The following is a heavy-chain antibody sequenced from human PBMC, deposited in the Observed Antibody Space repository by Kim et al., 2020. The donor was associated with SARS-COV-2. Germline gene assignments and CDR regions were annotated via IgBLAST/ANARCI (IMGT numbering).Heavy chain of an antibody. D-gene: IGHD5-12*01. CDR2: ISGTGGVT. J-gene: IGHJ4*02. CDR3: ATDPSEQIRLPGSDY. Sequence: GGSLRLSCAASTFTFTISAMSWVRQAPGKGLEWVSSISGTGGVTYYADSVKGRFTISRDNFNNTLYLQMNSLRADDSAVYYCATDPSEQIRLPGSDYWGQGTLVTVSS. CDR1: TFTFTISA. V-gene: IGHV3-23*01.